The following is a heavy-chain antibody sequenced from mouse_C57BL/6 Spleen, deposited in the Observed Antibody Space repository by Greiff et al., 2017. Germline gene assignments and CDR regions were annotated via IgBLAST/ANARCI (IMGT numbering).Heavy chain of an antibody. J-gene: IGHJ2*01. CDR3: TKLAAVVDY. CDR1: GFTFSNYW. V-gene: IGHV6-3*01. CDR2: IRMKSDNYAT. Sequence: VQLKESGGGLVQPGGSMKLSCVASGFTFSNYWMNWVRQSPEKGLEWVAQIRMKSDNYATHYAESVKGRFTISRVDSKSSVYLQMINLRAEDAGIYYCTKLAAVVDYWGQGTTLTVSS. D-gene: IGHD1-1*01.